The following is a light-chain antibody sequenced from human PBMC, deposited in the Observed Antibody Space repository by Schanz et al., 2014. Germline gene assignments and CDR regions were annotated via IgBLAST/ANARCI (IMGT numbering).Light chain of an antibody. Sequence: DIQMTQSPPSLSASVGDRVTITCQASQDIANYLNWYQQKPGKAPKLLIYQASSLESGVPSRFSGSGSGTEFTLTISSLQPDDFATYYCQQYDSYSRTFGQGTKVEIK. V-gene: IGKV1-5*03. CDR3: QQYDSYSRT. J-gene: IGKJ1*01. CDR2: QAS. CDR1: QDIANY.